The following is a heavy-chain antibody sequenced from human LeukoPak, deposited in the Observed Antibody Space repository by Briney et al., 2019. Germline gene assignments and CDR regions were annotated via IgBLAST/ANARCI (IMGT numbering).Heavy chain of an antibody. J-gene: IGHJ6*03. CDR3: ARGLGTIFGVVSPYYYYMDV. V-gene: IGHV4-4*07. D-gene: IGHD3-3*01. CDR1: GGSISSYY. Sequence: PSETLSLTCSVSGGSISSYYWSWIRQPAGKGLEWIGRIYTSGSTNYNPSLKSRVTMSVDTSKNQFSLKLSSVTAADTAVYYCARGLGTIFGVVSPYYYYMDVWGKGTTVTVSS. CDR2: IYTSGST.